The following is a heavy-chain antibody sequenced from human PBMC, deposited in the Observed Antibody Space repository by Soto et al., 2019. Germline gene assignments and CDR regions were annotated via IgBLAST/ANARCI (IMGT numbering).Heavy chain of an antibody. CDR2: VFYSGTT. D-gene: IGHD2-15*01. V-gene: IGHV4-31*03. J-gene: IGHJ5*02. CDR1: GDSITSDNYY. CDR3: ARGLPFLNWFAP. Sequence: QVQLQESGPGLVKPSQTLALTCTVSGDSITSDNYYWTWIRHRPGVGLEWIGHVFYSGTTFYNPSLKSRLTISLDTSESQFSLRLTSVTAADTAVYYCARGLPFLNWFAPWGQGTLVTVSS.